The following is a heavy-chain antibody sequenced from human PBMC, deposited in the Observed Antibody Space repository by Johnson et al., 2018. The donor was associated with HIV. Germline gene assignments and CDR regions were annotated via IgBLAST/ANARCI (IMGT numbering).Heavy chain of an antibody. J-gene: IGHJ3*02. V-gene: IGHV3-20*04. CDR3: ARGGAGGNSEGAFDI. CDR1: GFTFDDYG. Sequence: VHLVESGGGVVRPGGSLRLSCAASGFTFDDYGMSWVRQAPGKVLEWVSGLNWNGGSTGYADSVKGRFTISRDNAKNSLYVQMNSLRAEDTALYYCARGGAGGNSEGAFDIWGQGTMVTVSS. CDR2: LNWNGGST. D-gene: IGHD4-23*01.